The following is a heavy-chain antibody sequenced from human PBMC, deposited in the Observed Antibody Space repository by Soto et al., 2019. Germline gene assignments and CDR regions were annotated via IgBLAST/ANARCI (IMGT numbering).Heavy chain of an antibody. CDR1: GFIFDVYS. CDR3: AKGRFGTSWVSFDY. D-gene: IGHD6-13*01. J-gene: IGHJ4*02. V-gene: IGHV3-43*01. Sequence: EVQLVESGGAVVHPGGSLRLSCAASGFIFDVYSMHWVRQVPGKGLEWVSPINRDGGTTYYADSVKGRFAVSRDNSKNSLYLQMNSLRTEDTALYYCAKGRFGTSWVSFDYWGQGTLVTVSS. CDR2: INRDGGTT.